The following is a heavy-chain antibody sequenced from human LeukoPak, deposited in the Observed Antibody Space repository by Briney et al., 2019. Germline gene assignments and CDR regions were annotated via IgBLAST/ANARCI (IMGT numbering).Heavy chain of an antibody. Sequence: SQTLSLTCAISGDSVSRDTAAWNWVRQSPSRGLEWLGRTYYRSKWYYDYAVSVKSRITINPDTSKNQFSLQLDSVTPEDTAVYYCARDRGGSSWYYFDNWGQGSLVTVSS. CDR1: GDSVSRDTAA. J-gene: IGHJ4*02. CDR2: TYYRSKWYY. CDR3: ARDRGGSSWYYFDN. D-gene: IGHD6-13*01. V-gene: IGHV6-1*01.